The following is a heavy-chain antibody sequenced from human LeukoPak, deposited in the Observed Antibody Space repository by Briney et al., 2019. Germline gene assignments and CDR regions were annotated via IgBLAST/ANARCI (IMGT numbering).Heavy chain of an antibody. CDR1: AFTFSSYG. CDR3: ARVQGSSGPGIFEY. V-gene: IGHV3-7*01. Sequence: GGSLRLSCAASAFTFSSYGMHWVRQAPGKGLEWVANINQDGSEKYYVDSVKGRFTISRDNARSSLYLQMNSLRVEDTAVYYCARVQGSSGPGIFEYWGQGTLVPVSS. D-gene: IGHD6-19*01. CDR2: INQDGSEK. J-gene: IGHJ4*02.